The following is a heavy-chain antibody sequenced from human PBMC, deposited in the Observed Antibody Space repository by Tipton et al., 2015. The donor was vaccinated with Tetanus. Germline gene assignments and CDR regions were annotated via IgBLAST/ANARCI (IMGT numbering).Heavy chain of an antibody. CDR1: GSIFSSYG. D-gene: IGHD2-15*01. CDR2: SWYDGTDK. CDR3: AREADCSGGSCFSGDFDN. J-gene: IGHJ4*02. V-gene: IGHV3-33*01. Sequence: SLRLSCAASGSIFSSYGIHWVRQAPGKGLEWVAVSWYDGTDKYYADSVKGRFTISRDNSKNTLYLQMNSLRAGDTAVYYCAREADCSGGSCFSGDFDNWGQGTQVTVSS.